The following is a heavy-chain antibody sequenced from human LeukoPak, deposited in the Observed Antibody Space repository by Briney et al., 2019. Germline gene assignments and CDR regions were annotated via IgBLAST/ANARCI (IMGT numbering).Heavy chain of an antibody. CDR3: ARSSYYSDSSGYSYFYYYNMDV. CDR1: GGSISSSSYY. V-gene: IGHV4-39*07. Sequence: SETLSLTCTVSGGSISSSSYYWGWIRQPPGKGLEWVGCIYYSGSTYYNPSLKSRVTITVDTSKNQFSLKLSSVTAADTAVYYCARSSYYSDSSGYSYFYYYNMDVWGKGTTVTVSS. CDR2: IYYSGST. D-gene: IGHD3-22*01. J-gene: IGHJ6*03.